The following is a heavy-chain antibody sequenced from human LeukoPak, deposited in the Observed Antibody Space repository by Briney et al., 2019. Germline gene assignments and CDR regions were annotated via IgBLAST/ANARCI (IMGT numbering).Heavy chain of an antibody. V-gene: IGHV4-31*03. CDR1: GGSISSGGYY. D-gene: IGHD4-17*01. J-gene: IGHJ4*02. Sequence: SETLSLTCTVSGGSISSGGYYWSWIRQHPGKGLEWIGYIYYSGSTYYNPSLKSRVTISVDTSKNQFSLKLSSVTATDKAVYYCATVSTVTTRTFDYWGQGTLVTVSS. CDR2: IYYSGST. CDR3: ATVSTVTTRTFDY.